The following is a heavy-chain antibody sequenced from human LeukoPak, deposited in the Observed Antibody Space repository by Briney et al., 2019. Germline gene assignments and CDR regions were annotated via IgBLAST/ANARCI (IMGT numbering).Heavy chain of an antibody. Sequence: QAGGSLRLSCAASGFTVSGNYMTWGRQAPGRGLEWVSLIYAGGNTYYPASVKGRFTISRDNSKNTLYLQMNSLRAEDTAVYYCASGEWPQDYWGQGTLVTVSS. CDR1: GFTVSGNY. CDR2: IYAGGNT. CDR3: ASGEWPQDY. J-gene: IGHJ4*02. V-gene: IGHV3-53*01. D-gene: IGHD3-10*01.